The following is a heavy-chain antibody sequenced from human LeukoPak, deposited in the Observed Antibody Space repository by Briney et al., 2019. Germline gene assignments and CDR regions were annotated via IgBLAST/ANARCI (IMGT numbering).Heavy chain of an antibody. CDR1: GYSFTSYW. Sequence: GESLKISCKGSGYSFTSYWIGWVRQMPGKGLEWMGIIYPGDSDTRYSPSFQGQVTISADKSISTAYLQWSSLKASDTAMYYCARRMITMVRGVIIYFDYWGQGTLVTVSS. V-gene: IGHV5-51*01. CDR2: IYPGDSDT. CDR3: ARRMITMVRGVIIYFDY. J-gene: IGHJ4*02. D-gene: IGHD3-10*01.